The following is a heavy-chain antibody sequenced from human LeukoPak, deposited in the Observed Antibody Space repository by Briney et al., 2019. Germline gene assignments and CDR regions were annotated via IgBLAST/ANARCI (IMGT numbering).Heavy chain of an antibody. Sequence: GRSLRLSCAASGFTFSSYGMHWVRQAPGKGLEWVAVISYDGSNKYYADSVKGRFTISRDNAKKSLYLQMNSLRAEDTAVYYCARILSEQGYWGQGTLVTVSP. CDR2: ISYDGSNK. J-gene: IGHJ4*02. V-gene: IGHV3-30*03. CDR1: GFTFSSYG. D-gene: IGHD3-9*01. CDR3: ARILSEQGY.